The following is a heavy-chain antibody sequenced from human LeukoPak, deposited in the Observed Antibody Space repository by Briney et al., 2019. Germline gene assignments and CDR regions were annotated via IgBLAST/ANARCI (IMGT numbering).Heavy chain of an antibody. D-gene: IGHD3-10*01. Sequence: GGSLRLSCAASGFTFSNAWMSWVRQAPGKGLEWVGRIRSKTDGGTTDYAAPVKCRFTISRDDSKNTLYLQMNSLKTEDTAVYYCTTGLYSKRLYIPRDYWGQGTLVTVSS. V-gene: IGHV3-15*01. J-gene: IGHJ4*02. CDR3: TTGLYSKRLYIPRDY. CDR2: IRSKTDGGTT. CDR1: GFTFSNAW.